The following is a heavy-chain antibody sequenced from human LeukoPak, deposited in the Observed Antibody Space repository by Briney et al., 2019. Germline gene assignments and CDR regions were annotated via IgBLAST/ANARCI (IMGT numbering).Heavy chain of an antibody. Sequence: SETLSLTCTVSGRSISSYYWSWIRQPDGKVLEWIGRIYTSGSTNYNPSLKSRVTMSVDTSKNQFSLKLSSVTAADTAVYYCARDHWYYYDSSGYINWFDPWGQGTLVTVSS. J-gene: IGHJ5*02. CDR3: ARDHWYYYDSSGYINWFDP. CDR1: GRSISSYY. V-gene: IGHV4-4*07. D-gene: IGHD3-22*01. CDR2: IYTSGST.